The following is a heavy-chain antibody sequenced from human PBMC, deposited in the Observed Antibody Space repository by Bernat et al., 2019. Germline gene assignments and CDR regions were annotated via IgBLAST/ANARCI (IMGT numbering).Heavy chain of an antibody. CDR2: ITSGGST. Sequence: VQLVESGGGLVQPGGSLRLSCEASGFTFSDHGMSWVRQAPGKGLEWVSAITSGGSTYRADSVKGRFTISRDTSKNTLYLQMNSLRPEDTAVYYCAKSGSGNFFDYWGQGTLVTVSS. V-gene: IGHV3-23*04. CDR3: AKSGSGNFFDY. D-gene: IGHD3-10*01. J-gene: IGHJ4*02. CDR1: GFTFSDHG.